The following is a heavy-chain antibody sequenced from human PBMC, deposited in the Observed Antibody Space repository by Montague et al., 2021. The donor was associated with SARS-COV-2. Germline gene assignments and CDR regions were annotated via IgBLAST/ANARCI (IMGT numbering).Heavy chain of an antibody. CDR2: ISYDGSNK. CDR3: ARVLLSGMDV. CDR1: GFTFSSYA. D-gene: IGHD2-15*01. J-gene: IGHJ6*02. V-gene: IGHV3-30-3*01. Sequence: SRILSFSASGFTFSSYAMHWVRQAPGKGLEWVAVISYDGSNKYYADSVKGRFTISRDNSKNTLYLQMNSLRAEDTAVYYCARVLLSGMDVWGQGTTVTVSS.